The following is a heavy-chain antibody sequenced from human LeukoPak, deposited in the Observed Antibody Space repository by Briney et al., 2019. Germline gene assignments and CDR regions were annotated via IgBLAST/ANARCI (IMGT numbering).Heavy chain of an antibody. CDR1: GYTFTSYG. D-gene: IGHD3-9*01. Sequence: ASVKVSRKASGYTFTSYGISWVRQAPGQGLEWMGWISAYNGNTNYAQKLQGRVTMTTDTSTSKAYMELRSLRSDDTAVYYCARDTETILDFDYWGQGTLVTVSS. CDR3: ARDTETILDFDY. CDR2: ISAYNGNT. V-gene: IGHV1-18*01. J-gene: IGHJ4*02.